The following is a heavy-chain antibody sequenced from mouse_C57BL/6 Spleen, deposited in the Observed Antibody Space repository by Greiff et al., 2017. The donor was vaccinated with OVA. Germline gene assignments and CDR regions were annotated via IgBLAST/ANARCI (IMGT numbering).Heavy chain of an antibody. V-gene: IGHV1-82*01. CDR1: GYAFSSSW. CDR2: IYPGDGDT. D-gene: IGHD2-1*01. Sequence: VQGVESGPELVKPGASVKISCKASGYAFSSSWMNWVKQRPGKGLEWIGRIYPGDGDTNYNGKFKGKATLTADKSSSTAYMQLSSLTSEDSAVYFCARRDGNYGYYAMDYWGQGTSVTVSS. CDR3: ARRDGNYGYYAMDY. J-gene: IGHJ4*01.